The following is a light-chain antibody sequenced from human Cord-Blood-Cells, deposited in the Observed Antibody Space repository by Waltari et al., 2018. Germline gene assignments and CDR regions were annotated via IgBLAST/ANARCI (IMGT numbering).Light chain of an antibody. CDR1: SSDVGGYNY. V-gene: IGLV2-8*01. J-gene: IGLJ1*01. CDR3: SSYAGSNNLV. Sequence: QSALTQPPSASGSPGQSVTISCTGTSSDVGGYNYVVWYQQHPGKAPKLMIYEVSKRPSGVPDRFSGSKSGNTASLTVSGLQAEDEADYYCSSYAGSNNLVFGTGTKVTVL. CDR2: EVS.